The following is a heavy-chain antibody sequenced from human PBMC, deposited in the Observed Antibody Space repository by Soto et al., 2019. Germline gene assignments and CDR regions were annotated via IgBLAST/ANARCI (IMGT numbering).Heavy chain of an antibody. CDR2: INHSGST. J-gene: IGHJ4*02. D-gene: IGHD1-1*01. CDR1: GGSFSGYY. CDR3: ARNDYSSSPFDF. Sequence: SETLSLTCAVYGGSFSGYYWSWIRQPPGKGLEWIGEINHSGSTNYNPSLKSRVTISVDTSKNQFSLKLSSVTAADTAVYYCARNDYSSSPFDFWAQRTLVTVSS. V-gene: IGHV4-34*01.